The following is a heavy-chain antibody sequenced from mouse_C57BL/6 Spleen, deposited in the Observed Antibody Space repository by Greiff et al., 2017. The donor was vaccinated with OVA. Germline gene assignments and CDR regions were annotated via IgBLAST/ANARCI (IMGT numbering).Heavy chain of an antibody. Sequence: QVHVKQPGAELVKPGASVKLSCKASGYTFTSYWMHWVKQRPGQGLEWIGMIHPNSGSTNYNEKFKSKATLTVDKSSSTAYMQLSSLTSEDSAVYYGARDPPLITTVVGGAYWGQGTLVTVSA. J-gene: IGHJ3*01. CDR3: ARDPPLITTVVGGAY. D-gene: IGHD1-1*01. CDR2: IHPNSGST. V-gene: IGHV1-64*01. CDR1: GYTFTSYW.